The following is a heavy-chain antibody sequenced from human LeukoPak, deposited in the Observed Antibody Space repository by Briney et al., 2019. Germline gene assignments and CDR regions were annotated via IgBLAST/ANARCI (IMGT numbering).Heavy chain of an antibody. V-gene: IGHV4-34*01. CDR3: ARGWFDP. J-gene: IGHJ5*02. Sequence: SETLSLTCAVYGGSFSGYYWSWIRQPPGKGLEWIGEINHSGGANYNPSLKSQVTISVDTSKNQFSLKLSSMTAADTAVYYCARGWFDPWGQGTLVTVSS. CDR2: INHSGGA. CDR1: GGSFSGYY.